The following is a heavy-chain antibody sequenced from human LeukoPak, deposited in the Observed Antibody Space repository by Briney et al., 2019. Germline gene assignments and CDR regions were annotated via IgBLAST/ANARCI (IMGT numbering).Heavy chain of an antibody. D-gene: IGHD6-13*01. CDR3: AKGDLYSSSWYDAFDI. V-gene: IGHV3-23*01. J-gene: IGHJ3*02. CDR2: ISGSGGST. Sequence: GGSLRLSRAASGFTFSSYAMSWVRQAPGKGLEWVSAISGSGGSTYYADSVKGRFTISRDNSKNTLYLQMNSLRAEDTAVYYCAKGDLYSSSWYDAFDIWGQGTMVTVSS. CDR1: GFTFSSYA.